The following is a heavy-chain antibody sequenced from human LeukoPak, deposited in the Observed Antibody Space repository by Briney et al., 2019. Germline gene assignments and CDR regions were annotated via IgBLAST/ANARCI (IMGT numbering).Heavy chain of an antibody. CDR3: AKVMKGSERLTMVRGVIIKTAGLYYMDV. CDR2: ISASGGST. Sequence: GGSLRLSCAASGFTLSSYAMSWVRQAPGKGLEWVSSISASGGSTNYADSVKGRFTISRDNSKNTVYLQMTSLRAEDTAVYYCAKVMKGSERLTMVRGVIIKTAGLYYMDVWGKGTTVTVSS. V-gene: IGHV3-23*01. J-gene: IGHJ6*03. CDR1: GFTLSSYA. D-gene: IGHD3-10*01.